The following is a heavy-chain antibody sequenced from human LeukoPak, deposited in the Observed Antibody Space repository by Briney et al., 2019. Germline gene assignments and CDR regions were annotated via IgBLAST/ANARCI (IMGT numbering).Heavy chain of an antibody. Sequence: GGSLRLPCAASGFTVSSNYMSWVRQAPGKGLEWVSVIYSGGSTYYADSVKGRFTISRDNSKNTVYLQMNSLRAEDTAVYYCAREGLTMVRGADVWGKGPRSPSPQ. V-gene: IGHV3-53*01. CDR2: IYSGGST. D-gene: IGHD3-10*01. CDR1: GFTVSSNY. CDR3: AREGLTMVRGADV. J-gene: IGHJ6*04.